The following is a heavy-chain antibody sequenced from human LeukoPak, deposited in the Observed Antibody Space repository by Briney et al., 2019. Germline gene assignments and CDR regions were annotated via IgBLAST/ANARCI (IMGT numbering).Heavy chain of an antibody. V-gene: IGHV3-48*01. CDR1: GFTFSSYS. CDR2: ISSSSTI. D-gene: IGHD7-27*01. Sequence: GGSLRLSCAASGFTFSSYSMNWVRQAPGKGLEWVPYISSSSTIYYADSVKGRFTISRDNAKNSLYLQMNSLRAEDTAVYYCAREFLGIRCFDYWGQGTLFTVSS. J-gene: IGHJ4*02. CDR3: AREFLGIRCFDY.